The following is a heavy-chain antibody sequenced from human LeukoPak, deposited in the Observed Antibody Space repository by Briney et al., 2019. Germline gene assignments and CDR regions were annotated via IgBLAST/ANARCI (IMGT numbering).Heavy chain of an antibody. J-gene: IGHJ4*02. Sequence: GASVKVSCKASGSTFTSYDINWVRQATGQGLEWMGWMNPNSGNTGYAQKFQGRVTITRNTSISTAYMELSSLRSEDTAVYYCARVDYSSGWWDYWGQGTLVTVSS. CDR1: GSTFTSYD. V-gene: IGHV1-8*03. CDR3: ARVDYSSGWWDY. D-gene: IGHD6-19*01. CDR2: MNPNSGNT.